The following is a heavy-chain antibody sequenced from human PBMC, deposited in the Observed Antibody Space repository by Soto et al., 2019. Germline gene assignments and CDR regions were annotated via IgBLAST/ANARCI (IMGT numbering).Heavy chain of an antibody. J-gene: IGHJ5*02. CDR1: GYTFTSDG. D-gene: IGHD3-3*01. CDR3: ARDGAIFGVVGLDWFDP. V-gene: IGHV1-18*01. CDR2: ISAYNGNT. Sequence: QVQLVQSGAEVKKPGASVKVSCKASGYTFTSDGISWVRQAPGQGLEWMGWISAYNGNTNYAQKLQGRVTMTTDTSTSTAYMELRSLRSDDTAVCYCARDGAIFGVVGLDWFDPWGQGTLVTVSS.